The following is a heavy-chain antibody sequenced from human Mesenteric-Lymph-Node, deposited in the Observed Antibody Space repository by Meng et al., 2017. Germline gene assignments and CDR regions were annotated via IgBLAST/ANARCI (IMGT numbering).Heavy chain of an antibody. CDR2: ISYDGTDK. CDR3: VRDGRSGWHFDH. V-gene: IGHV3-30*04. CDR1: GFIFSNYA. D-gene: IGHD6-19*01. J-gene: IGHJ4*02. Sequence: GESLKISCVGSGFIFSNYAVHWDRRAPGTGLEWLSMISYDGTDKHYADSVKGRFTVSRDNARNLLDLQMNSLRAEDSAIYYCVRDGRSGWHFDHWGQGTLVTVSS.